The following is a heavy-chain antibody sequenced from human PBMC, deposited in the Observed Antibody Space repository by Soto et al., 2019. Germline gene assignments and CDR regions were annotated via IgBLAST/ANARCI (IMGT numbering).Heavy chain of an antibody. CDR2: IIPIFGTA. D-gene: IGHD1-1*01. CDR1: GSTFSSYA. V-gene: IGHV1-69*13. Sequence: GASLKVSCKASGSTFSSYAISWVRQAPGQGLEWMGGIIPIFGTANYAQKFQGRVTITADESTSTAYMELSSLRSEDTAVYYCARKGWNDQTTGDYYFDFWGQGTLVTVSS. CDR3: ARKGWNDQTTGDYYFDF. J-gene: IGHJ4*02.